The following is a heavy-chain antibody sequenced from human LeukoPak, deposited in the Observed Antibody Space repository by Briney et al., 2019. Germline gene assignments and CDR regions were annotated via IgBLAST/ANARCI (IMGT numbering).Heavy chain of an antibody. CDR3: AKSDCGSDGCKLLNY. CDR2: INGSGDAT. J-gene: IGHJ4*02. CDR1: GFIFSQYT. Sequence: QPGGSLRLSCAVSGFIFSQYTMTWVRQAPGKGLEWVSSINGSGDATKYADSVMGRFTISRDNSKNTVSLQMNSLRAEDTAVYYCAKSDCGSDGCKLLNYWGQGTLVTASS. D-gene: IGHD2-21*01. V-gene: IGHV3-23*01.